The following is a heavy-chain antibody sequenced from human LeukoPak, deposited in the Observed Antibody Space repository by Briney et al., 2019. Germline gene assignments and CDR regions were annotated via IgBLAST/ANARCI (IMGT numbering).Heavy chain of an antibody. Sequence: GGSLRLSCAASGFTFSSYAMSWVRQAPGKGLEWVSAISGSGGSTYYADSVKGRFTISRDNSKNTLYLQMNSLRAEDTAVYYCAKDPASGWYSGLFDPWGQGTLVPVSS. J-gene: IGHJ5*02. CDR2: ISGSGGST. CDR3: AKDPASGWYSGLFDP. V-gene: IGHV3-23*01. CDR1: GFTFSSYA. D-gene: IGHD6-19*01.